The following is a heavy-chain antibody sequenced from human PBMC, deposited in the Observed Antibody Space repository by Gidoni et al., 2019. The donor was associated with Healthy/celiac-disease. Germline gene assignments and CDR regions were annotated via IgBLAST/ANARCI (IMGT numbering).Heavy chain of an antibody. V-gene: IGHV4-39*01. CDR3: ARSPRSGYSYGPLFDY. J-gene: IGHJ4*02. D-gene: IGHD5-18*01. CDR2: IYYSGST. Sequence: QLQLQESGPGLVKPSETLSLTCTVSGGSISSSSYYWGWIRQPPGKGLEWIGSIYYSGSTYYNPSLKSRVTISVDTSKNQFSLKLSSVTAADTAVYYCARSPRSGYSYGPLFDYWGQGTLVTVSS. CDR1: GGSISSSSYY.